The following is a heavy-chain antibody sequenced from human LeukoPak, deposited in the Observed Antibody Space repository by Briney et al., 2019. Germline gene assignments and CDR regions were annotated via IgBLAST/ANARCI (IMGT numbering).Heavy chain of an antibody. D-gene: IGHD2-15*01. CDR3: ARDCRATRAFDI. CDR1: GGSLSSYY. J-gene: IGHJ3*02. CDR2: IYYSGST. V-gene: IGHV4-59*01. Sequence: PSETLSLTCTVSGGSLSSYYWSWIRQPPGKGLEWIGYIYYSGSTNYNPSLKSRVTISVDTSKNQFSLKLSSVTAADTAVYYCARDCRATRAFDIWGQGTMVTVSS.